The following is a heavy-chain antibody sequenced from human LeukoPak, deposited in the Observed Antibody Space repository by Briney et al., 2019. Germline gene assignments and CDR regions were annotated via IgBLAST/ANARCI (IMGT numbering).Heavy chain of an antibody. CDR2: IRGSGDTT. V-gene: IGHV3-23*01. CDR1: GCTFSSYV. D-gene: IGHD3-3*01. J-gene: IGHJ4*02. CDR3: AKDLPVDTQRGISDY. Sequence: GGSLRLSCAASGCTFSSYVMNWVRQAPGKGLEWVSRIRGSGDTTYYADSVKGRFSISRDNSKNTLYLQMNSLRAEDTAVYYCAKDLPVDTQRGISDYWGQGTLVTVSS.